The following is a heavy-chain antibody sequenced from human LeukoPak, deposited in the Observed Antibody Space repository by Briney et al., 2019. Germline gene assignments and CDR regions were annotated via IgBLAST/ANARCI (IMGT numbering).Heavy chain of an antibody. CDR2: ISTRGSYI. J-gene: IGHJ1*01. CDR3: ARAEVLLWFGESPGAEYFQH. D-gene: IGHD3-10*01. Sequence: PGGSLRLSCAASGFTFSSYNMNWVRQAPGKGLEWVSSISTRGSYIYYADSLKGRFTISRDNAKNSLYLQTNSLRAEDTAVYYCARAEVLLWFGESPGAEYFQHWGPGTLVTVSS. CDR1: GFTFSSYN. V-gene: IGHV3-21*01.